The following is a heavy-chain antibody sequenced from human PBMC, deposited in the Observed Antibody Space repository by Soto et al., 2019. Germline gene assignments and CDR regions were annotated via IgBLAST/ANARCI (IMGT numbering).Heavy chain of an antibody. CDR3: TKARFYFDSSPYDS. D-gene: IGHD3-22*01. CDR2: ISADGSDP. CDR1: GFTFEDYA. J-gene: IGHJ4*02. Sequence: GGALRLSCAASGFTFEDYALHWVRQSSGKGPEWVSLISADGSDPYYADSVKGRFTISRDNRKDSLYLQMNSLRPEDSAIYYCTKARFYFDSSPYDSWGQGTLVTVSS. V-gene: IGHV3-43D*03.